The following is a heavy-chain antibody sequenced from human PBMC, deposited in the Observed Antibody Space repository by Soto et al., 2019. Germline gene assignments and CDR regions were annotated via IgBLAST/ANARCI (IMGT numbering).Heavy chain of an antibody. J-gene: IGHJ6*02. CDR3: ARDRPARVSGYPLSPPYYYYVMDV. CDR2: INPNSGGT. D-gene: IGHD5-12*01. Sequence: ASVKVSCKASGYTFTGYYMHWVRQAPGQGLEWMGWINPNSGGTNYAQKFQGRVTMTRDTSISTAYMELSRLRSDDTAVYYCARDRPARVSGYPLSPPYYYYVMDVWGQGTTVTVSS. CDR1: GYTFTGYY. V-gene: IGHV1-2*02.